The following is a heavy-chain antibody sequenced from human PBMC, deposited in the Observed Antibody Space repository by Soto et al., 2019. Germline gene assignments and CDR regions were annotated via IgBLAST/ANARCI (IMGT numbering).Heavy chain of an antibody. CDR3: ARDSYSSSWYSFYYYGMDV. CDR2: ISYDGSNK. CDR1: GFTFSSYA. V-gene: IGHV3-30-3*01. D-gene: IGHD6-13*01. Sequence: QVQLVESGGGVVQPGRSLRLSCAASGFTFSSYAMHWVRQAPGKGLEWVAVISYDGSNKYYADSVKGRFTISRDNSKNTLYLQMNSLRAEDTAVYYCARDSYSSSWYSFYYYGMDVWGQGTTVTVSS. J-gene: IGHJ6*02.